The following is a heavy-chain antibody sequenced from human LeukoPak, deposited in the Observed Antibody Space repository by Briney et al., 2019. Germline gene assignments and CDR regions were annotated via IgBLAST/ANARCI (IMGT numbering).Heavy chain of an antibody. J-gene: IGHJ4*02. CDR2: IIPILGMT. CDR3: ARALWGDGYSYGYGDY. Sequence: ASVKVSCKASGGTFNTYAISWVRQAPGQGLEWMGRIIPILGMTNYAQKFQGRVTITADRSTTTAYMVLSSLRSEDTAVYYRARALWGDGYSYGYGDYWGQGTLVTVSS. CDR1: GGTFNTYA. V-gene: IGHV1-69*10. D-gene: IGHD5-18*01.